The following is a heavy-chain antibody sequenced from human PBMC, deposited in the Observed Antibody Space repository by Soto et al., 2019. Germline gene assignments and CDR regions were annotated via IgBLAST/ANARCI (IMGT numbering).Heavy chain of an antibody. Sequence: SVKVSCKASGGTFSSYAISWVRQAPGQGLEWMGGIIPIFGTANYAQKFQGRVTITADESTSTAYMGLSSLRSEDTAVYYCARGVIAAAGKATFDYWGQGTLVTVSS. CDR1: GGTFSSYA. J-gene: IGHJ4*02. CDR3: ARGVIAAAGKATFDY. D-gene: IGHD6-13*01. CDR2: IIPIFGTA. V-gene: IGHV1-69*13.